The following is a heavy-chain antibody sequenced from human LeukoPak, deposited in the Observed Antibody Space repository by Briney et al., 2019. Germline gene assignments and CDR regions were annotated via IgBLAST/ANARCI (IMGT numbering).Heavy chain of an antibody. D-gene: IGHD1/OR15-1a*01. CDR2: ISDSGGTT. CDR1: GFTFSSYA. V-gene: IGHV3-23*01. CDR3: ARDFRAGTASDAFDI. Sequence: PGGSLRLSCAASGFTFSSYAMSWVRQAPGKGLEWVSTISDSGGTTYYADSVKGRFTISRDDSKNTLYLQMNSLRAEDTAVYYCARDFRAGTASDAFDIWGQGTMVTVSS. J-gene: IGHJ3*02.